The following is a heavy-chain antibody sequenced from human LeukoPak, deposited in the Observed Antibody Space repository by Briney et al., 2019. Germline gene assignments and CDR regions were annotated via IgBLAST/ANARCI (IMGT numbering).Heavy chain of an antibody. CDR1: GGSISSSSYY. CDR3: ARAHRNYGRERNWFDP. Sequence: SETLSLTCTVSGGSISSSSYYWGWIRQPPGKGLEWIGSIYYSGSTYYNPSLKSRVTISVDTSKNQFSLKLSSVTAADTAVYYCARAHRNYGRERNWFDPWGQGTLVTVSS. D-gene: IGHD4-11*01. J-gene: IGHJ5*02. CDR2: IYYSGST. V-gene: IGHV4-39*07.